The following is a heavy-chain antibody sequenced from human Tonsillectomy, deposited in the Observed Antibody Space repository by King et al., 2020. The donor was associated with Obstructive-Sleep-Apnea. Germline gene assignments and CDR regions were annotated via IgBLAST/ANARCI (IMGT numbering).Heavy chain of an antibody. V-gene: IGHV4-31*03. D-gene: IGHD5/OR15-5a*01. CDR3: ADSVYDLEYFQH. J-gene: IGHJ1*01. CDR2: IYYSGST. CDR1: GGSISSGGYY. Sequence: QLQESGPGLVKPSQTLSLTCTVSGGSISSGGYYWSWIRQHPGKGLEWIGYIYYSGSTYYNPSLKSRVTISVDTSKNQFSLKLSSVTAADTAVYYCADSVYDLEYFQHWGQGTLVTVSS.